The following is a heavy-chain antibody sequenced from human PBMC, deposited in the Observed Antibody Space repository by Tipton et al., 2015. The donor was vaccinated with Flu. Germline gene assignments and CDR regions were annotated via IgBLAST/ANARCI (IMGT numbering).Heavy chain of an antibody. Sequence: TLSLTCAVSGGSISSYYWSWIRQPPGKRLEWIGYAYYSGSTNYNPSLKSRVTIAIDTSKSQVSLKLNSVTAADTAVYYCARKYWGSSWYYHYMDVWGKGATVTASS. J-gene: IGHJ6*03. D-gene: IGHD6-13*01. CDR3: ARKYWGSSWYYHYMDV. V-gene: IGHV4-59*08. CDR2: AYYSGST. CDR1: GGSISSYY.